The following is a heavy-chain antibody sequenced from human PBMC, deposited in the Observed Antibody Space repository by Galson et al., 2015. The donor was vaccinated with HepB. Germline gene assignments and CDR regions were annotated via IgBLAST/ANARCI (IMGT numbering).Heavy chain of an antibody. Sequence: SLRLSCAASGFTFSSYAMSWVRQAPGKGLEWVSAISGSGGSTYYADSVKGRFTISRDNSKNTLYLQMNSLRAEDTAVYYCAKDPPSLEWLSSTGGPQGSETDYYFDYWGQGTLVTVSS. CDR1: GFTFSSYA. CDR3: AKDPPSLEWLSSTGGPQGSETDYYFDY. V-gene: IGHV3-23*01. D-gene: IGHD3-3*01. J-gene: IGHJ4*02. CDR2: ISGSGGST.